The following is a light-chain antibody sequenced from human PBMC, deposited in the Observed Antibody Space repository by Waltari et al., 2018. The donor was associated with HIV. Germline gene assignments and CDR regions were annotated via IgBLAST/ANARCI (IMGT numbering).Light chain of an antibody. J-gene: IGKJ3*01. V-gene: IGKV1-27*01. CDR2: AAS. Sequence: DIQMTQSPSSLSASVGDRVTITCRASQGISNYLAWYQQKPGKVPKLLIYAASTLQSGVPSRLSGSGSGTDFTLTISSLQPEDGATYYCQKYNSAPQFTFGPGTKVDIK. CDR3: QKYNSAPQFT. CDR1: QGISNY.